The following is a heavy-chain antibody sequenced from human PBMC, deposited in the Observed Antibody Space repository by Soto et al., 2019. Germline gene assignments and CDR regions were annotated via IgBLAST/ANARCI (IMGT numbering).Heavy chain of an antibody. CDR1: SFTFGDYA. J-gene: IGHJ4*02. CDR2: ISWDSGNI. D-gene: IGHD2-2*01. Sequence: EVQLVESGGGLVQPGRSLRLSCAASSFTFGDYAMHWVRQTPGKGLEWVSCISWDSGNIVYVDSVEGRFTISRDNAKNSLFLQMNNLRPEDTAFYYCTKGYTTSCFAHFDYWGQGALVTVSS. V-gene: IGHV3-9*01. CDR3: TKGYTTSCFAHFDY.